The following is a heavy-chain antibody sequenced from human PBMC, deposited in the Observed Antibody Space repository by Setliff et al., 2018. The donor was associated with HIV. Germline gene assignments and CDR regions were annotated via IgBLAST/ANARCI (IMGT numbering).Heavy chain of an antibody. V-gene: IGHV3-73*01. J-gene: IGHJ4*02. CDR3: TSPSYFYDASGDDY. CDR1: GFAFSGSA. Sequence: PGGSLRLSCAASGFAFSGSAIHWVRQASGKGLEWVGRIRDKANNYAAAYAASVKGRFTLSRDDSENTAYLQMNSLKTVDTAVDFCTSPSYFYDASGDDYWGQGTLVTVSS. D-gene: IGHD3-22*01. CDR2: IRDKANNYAA.